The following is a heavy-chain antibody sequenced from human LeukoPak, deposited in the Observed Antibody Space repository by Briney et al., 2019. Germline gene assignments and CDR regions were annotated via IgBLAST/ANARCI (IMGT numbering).Heavy chain of an antibody. CDR3: ASGIAVAGLDY. D-gene: IGHD6-19*01. CDR2: IYYSGST. J-gene: IGHJ4*02. CDR1: GGSISSYY. V-gene: IGHV4-59*01. Sequence: PSETLSLTCTVPGGSISSYYWSWIRQPPGKGLEWIGYIYYSGSTNYNPSLKSRVTISVDTSKNQFSLKLSSVTAADTAVYYCASGIAVAGLDYWGQGTLVTVSS.